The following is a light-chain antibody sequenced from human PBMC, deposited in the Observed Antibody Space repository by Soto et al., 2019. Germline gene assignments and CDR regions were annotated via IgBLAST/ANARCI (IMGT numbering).Light chain of an antibody. CDR1: QGISSA. V-gene: IGKV1-13*02. Sequence: AIQLTQSPYSLSASVVDRVTITCRASQGISSALAWYQQKPGKAPKLLIYDASSLESGVPSRFSGSGSGTDFTLTISSLQPEDFASYYSQQFNSYPQGLGPGTKVDIK. CDR2: DAS. J-gene: IGKJ3*01. CDR3: QQFNSYPQG.